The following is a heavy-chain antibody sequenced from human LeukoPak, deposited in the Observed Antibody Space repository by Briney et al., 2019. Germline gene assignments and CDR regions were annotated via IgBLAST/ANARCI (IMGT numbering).Heavy chain of an antibody. Sequence: PGGSLRLSCAASGFTFSSYAMHWVRQAPGKGLEWVAVISYDGSNKYYADSVKGRFTISRDNSKNTLYLQMSSLRAEDTAVYYCAWEVRGAHPRQFDYWGQGTLVTVSS. CDR1: GFTFSSYA. V-gene: IGHV3-30*04. CDR3: AWEVRGAHPRQFDY. J-gene: IGHJ4*02. D-gene: IGHD3-10*01. CDR2: ISYDGSNK.